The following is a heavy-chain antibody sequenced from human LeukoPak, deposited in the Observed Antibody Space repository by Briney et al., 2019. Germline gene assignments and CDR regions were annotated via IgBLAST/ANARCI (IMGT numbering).Heavy chain of an antibody. V-gene: IGHV1-8*03. D-gene: IGHD1-26*01. J-gene: IGHJ4*02. CDR1: GYTFTSYD. CDR3: ARGWRGRRGSDGYYFDS. CDR2: MNPNSANT. Sequence: ASVKVSCKASGYTFTSYDINWVRQATGQGLEWMGWMNPNSANTGYAQKFQGRVTITRNTSISTAYMELNSLTSDDTAVYYCARGWRGRRGSDGYYFDSWGQGTLVTVS.